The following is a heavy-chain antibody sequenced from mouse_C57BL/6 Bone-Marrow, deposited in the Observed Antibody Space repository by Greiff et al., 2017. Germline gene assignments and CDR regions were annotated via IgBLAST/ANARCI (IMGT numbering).Heavy chain of an antibody. J-gene: IGHJ4*01. V-gene: IGHV1-15*01. CDR1: GYTFTDYE. Sequence: QVQLQQSGAELVRPGASVTLSCKASGYTFTDYEMHWVKQTPVHGLEWIGAIDPETGGTAYNQKFKGKAILTADKSSSTAYLELRSLTSEDSAVYYCSRAMDYWGQGTSVTVSS. CDR2: IDPETGGT. CDR3: SRAMDY.